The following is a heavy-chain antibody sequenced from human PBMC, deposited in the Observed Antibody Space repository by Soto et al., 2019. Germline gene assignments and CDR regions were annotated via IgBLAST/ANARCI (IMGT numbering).Heavy chain of an antibody. J-gene: IGHJ4*02. D-gene: IGHD1-26*01. CDR2: ISAYNGNT. V-gene: IGHV1-18*01. Sequence: QVQLVQSGAEVKKPGASVKVSCKASGYTFTSYGISWVRQAPGQGLEWMGWISAYNGNTNFAQKLQGRVTMTKDTATMTVYIELRRLRSDDTAVYYGARAWELVPFDYWGQGTLVTVSS. CDR3: ARAWELVPFDY. CDR1: GYTFTSYG.